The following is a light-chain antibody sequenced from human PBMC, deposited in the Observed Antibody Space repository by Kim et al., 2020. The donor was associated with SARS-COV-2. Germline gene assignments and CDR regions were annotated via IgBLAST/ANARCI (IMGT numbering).Light chain of an antibody. CDR1: KSSGNY. J-gene: IGKJ1*01. Sequence: WRESKSSGNYLNWGQQKAGKAPYLRMCAASTLESGDPSRFSCSGSWTDFTLSIRSLQREDCATYYCEESSRPPRTFGQGTQVDI. CDR2: AAS. CDR3: EESSRPPRT. V-gene: IGKV1-39*01.